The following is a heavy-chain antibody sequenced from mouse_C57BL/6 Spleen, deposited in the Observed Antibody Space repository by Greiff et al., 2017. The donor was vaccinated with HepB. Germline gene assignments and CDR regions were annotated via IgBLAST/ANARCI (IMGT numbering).Heavy chain of an antibody. D-gene: IGHD4-1*01. CDR2: IDPSDSYT. J-gene: IGHJ1*03. Sequence: QVQLQQPGAELVRPGTSVKLSCKASGYTFTSYWMHWVKQRPGQGLEWIGVIDPSDSYTNYNQKFKGKATLTVDTSSSTAYMPLSSLTSEDSAVYYCARSVLGYWYFDVWGTGTTVTVSS. V-gene: IGHV1-59*01. CDR3: ARSVLGYWYFDV. CDR1: GYTFTSYW.